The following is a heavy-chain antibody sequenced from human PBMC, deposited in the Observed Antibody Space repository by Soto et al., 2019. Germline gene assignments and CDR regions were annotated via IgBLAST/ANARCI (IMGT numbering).Heavy chain of an antibody. V-gene: IGHV1-2*02. CDR3: ARAHTVVTDYYFDY. CDR1: GYTFTGYY. D-gene: IGHD2-15*01. Sequence: GASVKVSCKASGYTFTGYYMHWVRQAPGQGLEWMGWINPNSGGTNYAQKFQGRVTMTRDTSTSTAYMELSSLRSEDTAVYYCARAHTVVTDYYFDYWGQGTLVTVPQ. CDR2: INPNSGGT. J-gene: IGHJ4*02.